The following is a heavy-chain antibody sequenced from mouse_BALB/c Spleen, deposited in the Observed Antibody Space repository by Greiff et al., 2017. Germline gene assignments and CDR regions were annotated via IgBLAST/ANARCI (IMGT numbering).Heavy chain of an antibody. D-gene: IGHD1-1*01. Sequence: QVQLQQPGAELVMPGASVKMSCKASGYTFTDYWMHWVKQRPGQGLEWIGAIDTSDSYTSYNQKFKGKATLTVDESSSTAYMQLSSLTSEDSAVYYGARGGLLVIPAAYWGQGTLVTVPA. CDR1: GYTFTDYW. CDR2: IDTSDSYT. CDR3: ARGGLLVIPAAY. V-gene: IGHV1-69*01. J-gene: IGHJ3*01.